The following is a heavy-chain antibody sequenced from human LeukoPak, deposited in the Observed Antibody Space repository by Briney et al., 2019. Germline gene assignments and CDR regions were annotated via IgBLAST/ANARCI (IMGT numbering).Heavy chain of an antibody. CDR1: GDSISSHY. CDR2: IYYSGGT. CDR3: ARRSGVLDSRDYRYHIDF. J-gene: IGHJ4*02. D-gene: IGHD3-22*01. Sequence: SETLSLTCIVSGDSISSHYWSWIRQPPGKGLEYIGYIYYSGGTDYNPSLKSRVTISLDTSKNQFSLNLTSVTAADTAVYYCARRSGVLDSRDYRYHIDFWGQGTLVTVSS. V-gene: IGHV4-59*11.